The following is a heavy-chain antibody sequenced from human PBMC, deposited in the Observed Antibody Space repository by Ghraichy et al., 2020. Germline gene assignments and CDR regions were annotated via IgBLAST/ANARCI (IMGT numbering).Heavy chain of an antibody. Sequence: GESLNISCAASGFTFSNAWMSWVRQAPGKGLEWVGRIKSKTDGGTADYAAPVKGRFTISRDDSRNTLYLQMNSLKTEDTAVYYCTTEYDILTGYLFDNWGQGSLVTVSS. J-gene: IGHJ5*02. CDR3: TTEYDILTGYLFDN. CDR2: IKSKTDGGTA. CDR1: GFTFSNAW. D-gene: IGHD3-9*01. V-gene: IGHV3-15*01.